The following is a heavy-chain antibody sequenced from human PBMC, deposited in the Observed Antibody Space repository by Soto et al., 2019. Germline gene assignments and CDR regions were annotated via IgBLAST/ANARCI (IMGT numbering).Heavy chain of an antibody. Sequence: ASLKFSCKASGGTFSSYGIIWVRQAPGQGLEWMGGIIPMFGKVKYAQKFQGRVTITADESTSTAYMELSSLTSEDTAMYYCARETSVRGVIITSSPWFDPWGQGTLVTVSS. V-gene: IGHV1-69*01. CDR2: IIPMFGKV. CDR3: ARETSVRGVIITSSPWFDP. J-gene: IGHJ5*02. CDR1: GGTFSSYG. D-gene: IGHD3-10*01.